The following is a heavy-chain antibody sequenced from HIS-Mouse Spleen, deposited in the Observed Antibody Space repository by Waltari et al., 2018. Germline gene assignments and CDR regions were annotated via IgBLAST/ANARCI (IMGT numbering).Heavy chain of an antibody. V-gene: IGHV4-39*07. J-gene: IGHJ2*01. CDR3: AREIPYSSSWYDWYFDL. CDR1: GGSITRITYY. D-gene: IGHD6-13*01. Sequence: QPPLQESGPGLVKPSETLSLTCTVPGGSITRITYYWGWFRTPPGKGLEWIGSIYYSGSTYYNPSLKSRVTISVDTSKNQFSLKLSSVTAADTAVYYCAREIPYSSSWYDWYFDLWGRGTLVTVSS. CDR2: IYYSGST.